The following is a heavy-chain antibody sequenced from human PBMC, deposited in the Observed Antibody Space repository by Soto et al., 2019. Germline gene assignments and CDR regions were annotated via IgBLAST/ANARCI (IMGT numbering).Heavy chain of an antibody. V-gene: IGHV3-30*03. CDR3: ATRSSPLPG. J-gene: IGHJ4*02. Sequence: PGRTMRLSCAASGFTFSSYGMHWVRQAPGKGLEWVAVISYDGSNKYYADSVKGRFTISRDNSKNTLYLQMNSLRAEDTAVYYCATRSSPLPGWGQRALVTVSA. CDR2: ISYDGSNK. D-gene: IGHD6-13*01. CDR1: GFTFSSYG.